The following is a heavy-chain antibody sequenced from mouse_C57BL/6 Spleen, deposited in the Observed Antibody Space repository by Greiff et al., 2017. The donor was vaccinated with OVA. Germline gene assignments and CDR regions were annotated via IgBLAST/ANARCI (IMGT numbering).Heavy chain of an antibody. CDR2: IYPRSGNT. CDR3: ARIGSSGYFFDY. Sequence: QVQLQQSGAELARPGASVKLSCEASGYTFTSYGISWVKQRTGQGLEWIGEIYPRSGNTYYNEKFKGKATLTADKSSSTAYMELRSLTSEDSAVYFCARIGSSGYFFDYWGQGTTLTVSS. J-gene: IGHJ2*01. CDR1: GYTFTSYG. V-gene: IGHV1-81*01. D-gene: IGHD3-2*02.